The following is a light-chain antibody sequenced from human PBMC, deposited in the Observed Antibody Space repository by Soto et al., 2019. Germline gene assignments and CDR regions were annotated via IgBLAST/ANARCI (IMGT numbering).Light chain of an antibody. CDR3: QQYNFYSEFT. V-gene: IGKV1-5*03. CDR2: KAS. Sequence: DIRMTQSPSTLSASVGDRVTITRRASQSISNWLAWYQQKPGKAPNLLIYKASSLESGVPSRFSGSGSGTEFTLTISSLQPDDFATYYCQQYNFYSEFTFGPGTKVDIK. CDR1: QSISNW. J-gene: IGKJ3*01.